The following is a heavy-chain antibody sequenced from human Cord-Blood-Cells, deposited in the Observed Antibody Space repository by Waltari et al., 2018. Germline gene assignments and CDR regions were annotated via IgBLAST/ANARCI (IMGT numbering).Heavy chain of an antibody. D-gene: IGHD2-2*01. CDR1: GYTFTSYG. CDR3: ARDLKWLGDIVVVPAAKGWFDP. V-gene: IGHV1-18*01. J-gene: IGHJ5*02. CDR2: ISAYNGNT. Sequence: QVQLVQSGAEVKKPGASVKVSCKASGYTFTSYGISWVRQAPGQGLEWMGWISAYNGNTNYAQKLQGRVTMTTDTSTSTAYMELRSLRSDDTAVYYCARDLKWLGDIVVVPAAKGWFDPWGQGTLVTVSS.